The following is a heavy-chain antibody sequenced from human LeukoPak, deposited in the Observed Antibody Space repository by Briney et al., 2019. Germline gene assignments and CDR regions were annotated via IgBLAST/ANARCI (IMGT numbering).Heavy chain of an antibody. V-gene: IGHV1-18*01. CDR2: ISAYNGNT. D-gene: IGHD3-10*01. CDR3: ARGRFGESAHAPPPFDY. CDR1: GYTFTSYG. J-gene: IGHJ4*02. Sequence: GASVKVSCKASGYTFTSYGISWVRQAPGQGLEWMGWISAYNGNTNYAQKLQGRVTMTTDTSTSTAYMELRSLRSDDTAVYYCARGRFGESAHAPPPFDYWGQGTLVTVSS.